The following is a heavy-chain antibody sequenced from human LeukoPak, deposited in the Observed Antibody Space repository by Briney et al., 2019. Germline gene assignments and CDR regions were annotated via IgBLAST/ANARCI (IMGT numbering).Heavy chain of an antibody. CDR3: AREGDGRAIRTSDGLDV. CDR2: VSKSSDYI. Sequence: GGSLRLSCAASGFTFNSYTMNWVRQAPGKGLEWVSCVSKSSDYIYYADSVRGRFTISRDNAKNLVYLEMNSLRAEDTGVYYCAREGDGRAIRTSDGLDVWGEGTTVTASP. D-gene: IGHD2-15*01. V-gene: IGHV3-21*01. CDR1: GFTFNSYT. J-gene: IGHJ6*04.